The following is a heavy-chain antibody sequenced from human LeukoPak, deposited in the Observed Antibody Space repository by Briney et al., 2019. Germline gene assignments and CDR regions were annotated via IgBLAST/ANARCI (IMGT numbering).Heavy chain of an antibody. CDR3: ARAYSSGWHGGAFDI. V-gene: IGHV3-7*01. Sequence: PGGSLRLSCVASRFTFSNYWMSWVRQAPGKGLEWVANIKQDGSEKYYVDSVKGRFTISRDNAKNSLYLQMNSLRAEDTAVYYCARAYSSGWHGGAFDIWGQGTMVTVSS. CDR2: IKQDGSEK. J-gene: IGHJ3*02. CDR1: RFTFSNYW. D-gene: IGHD6-19*01.